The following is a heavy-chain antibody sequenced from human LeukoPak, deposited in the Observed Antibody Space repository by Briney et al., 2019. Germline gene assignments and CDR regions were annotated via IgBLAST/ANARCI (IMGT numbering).Heavy chain of an antibody. J-gene: IGHJ3*02. CDR3: ARSVHKIEMATIWHAFDI. Sequence: ASETLSLTCAVYGGSFSGYYWSWIRQPPGEGLEWIGEINHSGSTNYNPSLKSRVTISVDTSKNQFSLKLSSVTAADTAVYYCARSVHKIEMATIWHAFDIWGQGTMVTVSS. D-gene: IGHD5-12*01. CDR1: GGSFSGYY. V-gene: IGHV4-34*01. CDR2: INHSGST.